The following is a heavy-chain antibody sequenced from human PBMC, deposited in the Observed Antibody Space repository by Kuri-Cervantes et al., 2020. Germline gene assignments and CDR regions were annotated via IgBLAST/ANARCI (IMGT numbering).Heavy chain of an antibody. D-gene: IGHD3-22*01. CDR1: GFTFSSYG. Sequence: GGSLRLSCAASGFTFSSYGMHWVRQAPGKGLEWVAVISYDGSNKYYADSVKGRFTISRDNSKNTLYLQMNSLRAEDTAVYYCARARSGYYSDPFGYWGQGTLVTVSS. J-gene: IGHJ4*02. CDR2: ISYDGSNK. CDR3: ARARSGYYSDPFGY. V-gene: IGHV3-30*03.